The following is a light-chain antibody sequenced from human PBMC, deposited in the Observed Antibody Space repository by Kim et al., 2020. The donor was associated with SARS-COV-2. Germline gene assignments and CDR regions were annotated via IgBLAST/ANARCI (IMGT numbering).Light chain of an antibody. CDR1: KLGDKY. CDR2: QDS. CDR3: QAWDSSTGV. J-gene: IGLJ2*01. V-gene: IGLV3-1*01. Sequence: VSTGQTASITCSGDKLGDKYACWYQQKPGQSPVLVIYQDSKRPSGIPERFSGSNSGNTATLTISGTQAMDEADYYCQAWDSSTGVFGGGTQLTVL.